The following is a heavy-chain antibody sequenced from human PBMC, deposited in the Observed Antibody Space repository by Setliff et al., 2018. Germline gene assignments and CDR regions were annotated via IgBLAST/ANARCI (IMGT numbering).Heavy chain of an antibody. D-gene: IGHD2-8*02. Sequence: PGGSLRLSCVASGFSFSNFWMSWIRQAPGKGLEWIGEINHSGSTNYNPSLKSRVTISVDTSKNQFSLKLSSVTAADTALYYCTVYNTGSSRDHYWGQGTPVTVSS. CDR3: TVYNTGSSRDHY. J-gene: IGHJ4*02. V-gene: IGHV4-34*08. CDR1: GFSFSNFW. CDR2: INHSGST.